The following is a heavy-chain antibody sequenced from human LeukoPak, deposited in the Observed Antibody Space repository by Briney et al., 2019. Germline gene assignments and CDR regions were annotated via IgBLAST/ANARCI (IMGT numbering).Heavy chain of an antibody. CDR3: AKDMTGDPAYDAFDI. CDR1: GFTFDDYA. CDR2: ISWNSGSI. V-gene: IGHV3-9*01. D-gene: IGHD7-27*01. J-gene: IGHJ3*02. Sequence: PGGSLRLSCAASGFTFDDYAMHWVRQAPGKGLEWVSGISWNSGSIGYADSVKGRFTISRDNAKNSLYLQMNSLRAEDTALYYCAKDMTGDPAYDAFDIWGQGTMVTVSS.